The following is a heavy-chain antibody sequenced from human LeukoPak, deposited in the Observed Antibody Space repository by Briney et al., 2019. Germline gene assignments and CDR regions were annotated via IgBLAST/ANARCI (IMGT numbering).Heavy chain of an antibody. CDR1: GYTLTELS. CDR3: ATARYCSSTSCITPMYNWFDL. D-gene: IGHD2-2*01. V-gene: IGHV1-24*01. Sequence: ASVKVSCKVSGYTLTELSMHWVRQAPGKGLEWMGGFDPEDGETIYAQKFQGRVTMTEDTSTDTAYMELSSLRSEDTAVYYCATARYCSSTSCITPMYNWFDLWGQGTLVTVSS. CDR2: FDPEDGET. J-gene: IGHJ5*02.